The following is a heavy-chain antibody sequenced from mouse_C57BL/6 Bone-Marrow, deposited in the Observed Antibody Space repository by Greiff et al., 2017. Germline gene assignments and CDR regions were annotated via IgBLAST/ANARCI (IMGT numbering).Heavy chain of an antibody. CDR3: ALITTVARGG. D-gene: IGHD1-1*01. J-gene: IGHJ1*03. Sequence: QVQLQHPGAELVRPGTSVKLSCKASGYTFTSYWMHWVKQRPGQGLEWIGVIDPSDSYTNYNQKFKGKATLTVDTSSSTAYMQLSSLTSEDSAVYYCALITTVARGGWGTGTTVTVSS. V-gene: IGHV1-59*01. CDR2: IDPSDSYT. CDR1: GYTFTSYW.